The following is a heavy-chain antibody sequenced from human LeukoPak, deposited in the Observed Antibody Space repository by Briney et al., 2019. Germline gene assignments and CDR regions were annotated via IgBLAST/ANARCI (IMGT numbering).Heavy chain of an antibody. CDR1: GGSISSYY. V-gene: IGHV4-59*08. CDR2: IYYSGST. Sequence: SETLSLTCTVSGGSISSYYWSWIRQPPGKGLEWIGYIYYSGSTNYSPSLMSRVTISVDTSKNQFSLKLSSVTAADTAVYYCARLVGYSSGWYSGAGDYFDYWGQGTLVTVSS. J-gene: IGHJ4*02. CDR3: ARLVGYSSGWYSGAGDYFDY. D-gene: IGHD6-19*01.